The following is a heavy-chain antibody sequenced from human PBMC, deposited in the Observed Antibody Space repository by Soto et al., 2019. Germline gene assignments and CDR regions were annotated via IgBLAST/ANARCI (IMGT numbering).Heavy chain of an antibody. CDR2: INCDGSST. CDR1: GFPLSSYW. J-gene: IGHJ4*02. D-gene: IGHD6-13*01. Sequence: AGGSLILSCAASGFPLSSYWMHLVRQAPGKWLVLVSRINCDGSSTSYADSVKGRFTISRYYAQNSLYLQMNSMRAEDTAVYYCGRGGSWGSDYWGPGPFLSVSS. V-gene: IGHV3-74*01. CDR3: GRGGSWGSDY.